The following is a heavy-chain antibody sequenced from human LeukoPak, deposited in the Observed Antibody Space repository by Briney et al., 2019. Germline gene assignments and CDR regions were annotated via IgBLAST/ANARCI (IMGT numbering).Heavy chain of an antibody. D-gene: IGHD6-6*01. CDR2: INPNSGGT. CDR1: GYTFTGYY. V-gene: IGHV1-2*02. CDR3: ARGRRSSSEEFDY. J-gene: IGHJ4*02. Sequence: ASVTVSCKASGYTFTGYYMHWVRQAPGQGLEWMGWINPNSGGTNYAQKLQGRVTMTRDTSISTAYMELSRLRSDDTAVYYCARGRRSSSEEFDYWGQGTLVTVSS.